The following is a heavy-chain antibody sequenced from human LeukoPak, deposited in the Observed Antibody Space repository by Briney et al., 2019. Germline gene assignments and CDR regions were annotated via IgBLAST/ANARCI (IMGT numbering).Heavy chain of an antibody. CDR2: IRAYNGNT. CDR3: ARDGYSYGSDAFDI. Sequence: ASVKVSCKASGYTFTSYGISWVRQAPGQGLEWMGWIRAYNGNTNYAQKLQGRVTMTTDTSTSTAYMELRSLRSDDTAVYYCARDGYSYGSDAFDIWGQGTMVTVSS. V-gene: IGHV1-18*01. J-gene: IGHJ3*02. D-gene: IGHD5-18*01. CDR1: GYTFTSYG.